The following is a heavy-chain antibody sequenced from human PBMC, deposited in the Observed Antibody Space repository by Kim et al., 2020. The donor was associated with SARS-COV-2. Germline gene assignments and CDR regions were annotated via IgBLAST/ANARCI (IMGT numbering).Heavy chain of an antibody. Sequence: GGSLRLSCAASGFTFSTYSMNWVRQAPGKGLEWVAYISSSSDVKYYKDSVKGRFAISRDNAKNSLYLQMNSLRDEDTAVYYCVRWTVPGVTYGMDVWGQGTTVNVSS. J-gene: IGHJ6*02. CDR1: GFTFSTYS. V-gene: IGHV3-48*02. CDR3: VRWTVPGVTYGMDV. CDR2: ISSSSDVK. D-gene: IGHD3-10*01.